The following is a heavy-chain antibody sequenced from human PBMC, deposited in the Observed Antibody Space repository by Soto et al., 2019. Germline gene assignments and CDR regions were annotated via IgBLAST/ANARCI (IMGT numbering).Heavy chain of an antibody. CDR1: GYTFTGYY. Sequence: GASVKVSCKASGYTFTGYYMHWVRQAPGQGLEWMGWINPNSGGTNYAQKFQGWVTMTRDTSISTAYMELSRLRSDDTAVYYCARCLRPRSYYYDSSGYYDAIDIWGQGTMVTVSS. V-gene: IGHV1-2*04. CDR3: ARCLRPRSYYYDSSGYYDAIDI. D-gene: IGHD3-22*01. J-gene: IGHJ3*02. CDR2: INPNSGGT.